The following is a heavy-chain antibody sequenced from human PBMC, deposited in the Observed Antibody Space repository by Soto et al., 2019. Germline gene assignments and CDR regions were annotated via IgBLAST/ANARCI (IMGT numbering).Heavy chain of an antibody. CDR1: GFVFSTYR. D-gene: IGHD1-1*01. V-gene: IGHV3-48*04. J-gene: IGHJ6*02. CDR2: ISSSSDTI. Sequence: GGSLRLSCAASGFVFSTYRMSWVRQAPGKGLEWISYISSSSDTIYYADSVKGRFTISRDNAKNSLYLQMSSLRAEDTAVYYCASVICSSGDDRDLMAVWAQGNSVTGSS. CDR3: ASVICSSGDDRDLMAV.